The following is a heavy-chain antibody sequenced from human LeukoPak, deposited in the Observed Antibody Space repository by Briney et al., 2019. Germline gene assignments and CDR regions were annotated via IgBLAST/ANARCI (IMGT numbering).Heavy chain of an antibody. CDR2: IIPIFGTA. CDR1: GGTFSSYA. CDR3: ARAPNCGGDCDY. D-gene: IGHD2-21*01. J-gene: IGHJ4*02. Sequence: SVKVSCKASGGTFSSYAISWVRQAPGQGLEWMGGIIPIFGTANYAQKFQGRVTITADESTSTGYMELSSLRSEDTAVYYCARAPNCGGDCDYWGQGTLVTVSS. V-gene: IGHV1-69*13.